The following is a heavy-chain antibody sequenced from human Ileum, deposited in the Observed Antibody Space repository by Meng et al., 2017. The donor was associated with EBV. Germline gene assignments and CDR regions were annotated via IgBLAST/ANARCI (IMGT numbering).Heavy chain of an antibody. V-gene: IGHV4-34*02. CDR1: GWSFNDYY. Sequence: LQQGGPGLLTPSETLSLTCAVYGWSFNDYYWTWLRQPPGKGLEWIGEIDQSGYTKFNPSLSSRATISRDTSNNQFSLRLNSVTAADTALYYCARYGRCNGNSFYCFDPWGQGTLVTVSS. D-gene: IGHD4-23*01. CDR3: ARYGRCNGNSFYCFDP. J-gene: IGHJ5*02. CDR2: IDQSGYT.